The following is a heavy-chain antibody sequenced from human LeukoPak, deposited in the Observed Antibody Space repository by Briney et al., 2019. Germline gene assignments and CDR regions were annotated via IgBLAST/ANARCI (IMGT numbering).Heavy chain of an antibody. CDR1: GGSISSGSYY. CDR3: AREPGYSSGWYAHYFDY. D-gene: IGHD6-19*01. Sequence: SQTLSLTCTVSGGSISSGSYYLSWIRQPAGKGLEWIGRIYTGGSTNYNPSLKSRVTISVDTSKNQFSLKLSSVTAADTAVYYCAREPGYSSGWYAHYFDYWGQGTLVTVPS. J-gene: IGHJ4*02. V-gene: IGHV4-61*02. CDR2: IYTGGST.